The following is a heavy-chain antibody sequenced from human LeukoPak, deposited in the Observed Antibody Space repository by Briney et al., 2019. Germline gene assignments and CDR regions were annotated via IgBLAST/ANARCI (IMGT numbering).Heavy chain of an antibody. CDR3: AIRPVLNPHYYDSSGYNY. D-gene: IGHD3-22*01. CDR2: MNPNSGNT. Sequence: ASVKVSCKASGYTFTSDDINCVRQATGQGLEWMGWMNPNSGNTGYAQKFQGRVTMTRNTSISTAYMELSSLRSEDTAVYYCAIRPVLNPHYYDSSGYNYWGQGTLVTVSS. J-gene: IGHJ4*02. V-gene: IGHV1-8*01. CDR1: GYTFTSDD.